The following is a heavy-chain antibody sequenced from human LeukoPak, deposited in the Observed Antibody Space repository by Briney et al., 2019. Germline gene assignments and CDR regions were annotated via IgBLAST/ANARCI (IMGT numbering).Heavy chain of an antibody. CDR3: ARDSMIVVARKAFDI. CDR2: ISYDGSNK. J-gene: IGHJ3*02. CDR1: GFTFSSYA. V-gene: IGHV3-30-3*01. Sequence: GGSLRLSCAASGFTFSSYAMHWVRQAPGKGLEWVAVISYDGSNKYYADSVKGRFTISRDNSKNTLYLQMNSLRAEDTAVYYCARDSMIVVARKAFDIWGQGTMVTVSS. D-gene: IGHD3-22*01.